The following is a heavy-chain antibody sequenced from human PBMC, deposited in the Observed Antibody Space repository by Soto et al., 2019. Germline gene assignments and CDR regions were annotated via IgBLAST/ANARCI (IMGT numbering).Heavy chain of an antibody. CDR3: ARGNPGYYYYYMDV. CDR2: INHSGST. CDR1: GEFFGGYY. V-gene: IGHV4-34*01. Sequence: QVQLQQWGAGLLKPSETLSLTCAVHGEFFGGYYWSGVRQSPGKGLEWIGNINHSGSTQYNPSLKTRVTISADTSKGHFSLTVASVTVADTAVYYCARGNPGYYYYYMDVWGAGATVTVSS. J-gene: IGHJ6*03.